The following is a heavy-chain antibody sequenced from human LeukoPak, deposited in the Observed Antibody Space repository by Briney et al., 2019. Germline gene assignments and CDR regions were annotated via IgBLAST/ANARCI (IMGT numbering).Heavy chain of an antibody. V-gene: IGHV3-23*01. D-gene: IGHD4-23*01. Sequence: GGSLRLSCAASGFTFSSYAMSWVRQAPGKGLEWVSAISGSGGSTYYADSVKGRFTISRDNSKNTLYLQMNSLRAEDTAVYYCATHPDSGKGGYYGMDVWGQGTTVTVSS. J-gene: IGHJ6*02. CDR3: ATHPDSGKGGYYGMDV. CDR2: ISGSGGST. CDR1: GFTFSSYA.